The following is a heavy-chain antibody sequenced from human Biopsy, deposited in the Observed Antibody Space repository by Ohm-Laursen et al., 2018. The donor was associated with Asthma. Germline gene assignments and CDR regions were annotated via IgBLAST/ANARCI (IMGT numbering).Heavy chain of an antibody. V-gene: IGHV4-30-2*01. Sequence: PSQTLSLTCAVSGGSISRGGYSWSWIRQPPGKGLEWIGYIYHSGSTYYNPALKSRVTISVDRSKNQFSLKLSSVTAADTAVYYCARVKDGYNFDYWGQGTLVTVSS. CDR2: IYHSGST. D-gene: IGHD5-24*01. J-gene: IGHJ4*02. CDR1: GGSISRGGYS. CDR3: ARVKDGYNFDY.